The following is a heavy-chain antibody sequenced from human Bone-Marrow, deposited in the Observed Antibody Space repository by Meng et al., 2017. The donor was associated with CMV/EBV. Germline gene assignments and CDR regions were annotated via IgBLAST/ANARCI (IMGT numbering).Heavy chain of an antibody. J-gene: IGHJ4*02. CDR3: EMSDILTGLEGY. D-gene: IGHD3-9*01. V-gene: IGHV3-48*04. Sequence: ETLSLTCAASGFTFSSYAMSWVRQAPGKGLEWVSYISSSSSTIYYADSVKGRFTISRDNAKNSLYLQMNSLRAEDTAVYYCEMSDILTGLEGYWGQGTLVTVSS. CDR2: ISSSSSTI. CDR1: GFTFSSYA.